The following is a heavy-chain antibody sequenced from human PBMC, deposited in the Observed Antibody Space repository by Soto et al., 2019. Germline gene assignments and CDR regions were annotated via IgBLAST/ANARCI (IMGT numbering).Heavy chain of an antibody. CDR1: GFTFSDYY. V-gene: IGHV3-11*04. Sequence: GGVLRLSCAASGFTFSDYYMSWIRQAPGKGLEWVSYTSSSGSNIYYTDSLKGRFTISRDNAKTSLYLQMTSLRAEDTAVYYCAKDSTVVVTAIGSWYFALWGRGTLVTVS. J-gene: IGHJ2*01. D-gene: IGHD2-21*02. CDR2: TSSSGSNI. CDR3: AKDSTVVVTAIGSWYFAL.